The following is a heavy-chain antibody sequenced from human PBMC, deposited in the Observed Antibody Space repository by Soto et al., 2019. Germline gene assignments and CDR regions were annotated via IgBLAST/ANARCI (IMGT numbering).Heavy chain of an antibody. Sequence: QVELVQSGAEVKKPGSSVKVSCQASEDTFRNYAISWVRQAPGQGLEWMGGIIPIFGTANYAQKFQGRVTITADTSAETVYLELSSLRSEDTAVYYFASTMYDSSAYYYWYLGLWGRGTLVTVSS. CDR3: ASTMYDSSAYYYWYLGL. V-gene: IGHV1-69*06. CDR2: IIPIFGTA. D-gene: IGHD3-22*01. CDR1: EDTFRNYA. J-gene: IGHJ2*01.